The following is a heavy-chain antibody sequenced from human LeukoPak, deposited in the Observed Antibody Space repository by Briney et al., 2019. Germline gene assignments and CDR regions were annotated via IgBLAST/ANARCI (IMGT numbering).Heavy chain of an antibody. CDR1: GGSFSGYY. CDR2: INHSGST. V-gene: IGHV4-34*01. CDR3: ARRDDSTSWYYFDY. D-gene: IGHD6-13*01. J-gene: IGHJ4*02. Sequence: PSETLSLTCAVYGGSFSGYYWSWIRQPPGKGLEWIGEINHSGSTNYNPSLKSRVTISVDTSKNQFSLKLSSVTAAGTAVYYCARRDDSTSWYYFDYWGQGTLVTVSS.